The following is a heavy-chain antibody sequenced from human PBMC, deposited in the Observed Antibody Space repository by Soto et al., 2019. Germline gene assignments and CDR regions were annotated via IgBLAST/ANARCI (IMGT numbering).Heavy chain of an antibody. V-gene: IGHV3-21*01. D-gene: IGHD3-22*01. CDR3: ARDTKMLAPLIYMDH. CDR2: ISSRSSNI. CDR1: GFTFNIYS. Sequence: LRLSCAASGFTFNIYSMNWVRQAPGKGLEWVSSISSRSSNIDYADSVKGRFTISRDNANNSLYLQMNNLSADDTAVYYCARDTKMLAPLIYMDHWGRGTLVTVS. J-gene: IGHJ4*02.